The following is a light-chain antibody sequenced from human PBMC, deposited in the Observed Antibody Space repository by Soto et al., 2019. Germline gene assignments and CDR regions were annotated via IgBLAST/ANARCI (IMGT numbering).Light chain of an antibody. Sequence: DIQMTQSPSSLSASVGDRVTITCRASQSISSYLNWYQQKPGKAPKLLIYAASSLQSGVPSRFSGSGSGTEFTLTISGLQPGDSATYYCQQYNSYSPTFGQGTKV. V-gene: IGKV1-39*01. CDR1: QSISSY. CDR2: AAS. J-gene: IGKJ1*01. CDR3: QQYNSYSPT.